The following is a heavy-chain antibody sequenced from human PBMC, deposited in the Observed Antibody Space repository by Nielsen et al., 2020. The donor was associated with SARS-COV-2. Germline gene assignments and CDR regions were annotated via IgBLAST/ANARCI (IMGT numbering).Heavy chain of an antibody. CDR1: GGTFSSYA. J-gene: IGHJ4*02. CDR2: INPSGGST. V-gene: IGHV1-46*01. Sequence: ASVKVSCKASGGTFSSYAISWVRQAPGQGLEWMGIINPSGGSTSYAQKFQGRVTMTRDTSTSTVYMELSSLRSEDTAVYYCARVGGFHFDWSGGYFDYWGQGTLVTVSS. D-gene: IGHD3-9*01. CDR3: ARVGGFHFDWSGGYFDY.